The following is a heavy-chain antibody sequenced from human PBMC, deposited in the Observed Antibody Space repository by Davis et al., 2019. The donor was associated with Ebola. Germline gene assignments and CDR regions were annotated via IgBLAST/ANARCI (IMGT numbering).Heavy chain of an antibody. CDR3: ARDRALLWFGEFPRYYYYGMDV. CDR1: GFTFSSYA. J-gene: IGHJ6*04. D-gene: IGHD3-10*01. Sequence: GESLKISCAASGFTFSSYAMHWVRQAPGKGLEWVAVISYDGSNKYYADSVKGRFTISRDNSKNTLYLQMNSLRAEDTAVYYCARDRALLWFGEFPRYYYYGMDVWGKGTTVTVSS. CDR2: ISYDGSNK. V-gene: IGHV3-30*04.